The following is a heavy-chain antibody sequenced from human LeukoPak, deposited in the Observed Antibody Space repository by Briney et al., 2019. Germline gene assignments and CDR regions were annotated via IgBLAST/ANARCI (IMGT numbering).Heavy chain of an antibody. CDR3: VRGRPPNADIVSKLFDY. D-gene: IGHD5/OR15-5a*01. V-gene: IGHV1-2*02. Sequence: ASVKVSCKASGYTFTGYYMHWVRPAPGQGLEWVGWINPNSSDTKYAQNFQGRVTMTRDTSISTAYMELRFDDTAVYYCVRGRPPNADIVSKLFDYWGQGTLVTVSS. J-gene: IGHJ4*02. CDR2: INPNSSDT. CDR1: GYTFTGYY.